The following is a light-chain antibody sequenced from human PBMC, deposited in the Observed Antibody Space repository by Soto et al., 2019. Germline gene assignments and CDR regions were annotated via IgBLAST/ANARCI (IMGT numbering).Light chain of an antibody. Sequence: QSVLTQPASVSVSPGQSITVSCTGTSSDVGGYNYVSWYQQHPGKVPQLMIYDVSNRPSGVSNRFSGSKSGNTASLTISGLQAEDEADYYCSSYTSSNTYVFGTGTKVTVL. J-gene: IGLJ1*01. CDR2: DVS. CDR3: SSYTSSNTYV. CDR1: SSDVGGYNY. V-gene: IGLV2-14*01.